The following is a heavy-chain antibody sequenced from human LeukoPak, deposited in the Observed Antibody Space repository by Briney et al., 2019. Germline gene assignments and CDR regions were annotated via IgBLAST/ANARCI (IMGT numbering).Heavy chain of an antibody. Sequence: SETLSLTCTVSGGSISSYYWSWIRQPPGKGLEWIGYIYYSGSTNYNPSLKSRVTISVDTSKNQFSLKLSSVTAADTAVYYCARSAGDYWGQGTLVTVSS. J-gene: IGHJ4*02. CDR2: IYYSGST. CDR3: ARSAGDY. V-gene: IGHV4-59*01. CDR1: GGSISSYY.